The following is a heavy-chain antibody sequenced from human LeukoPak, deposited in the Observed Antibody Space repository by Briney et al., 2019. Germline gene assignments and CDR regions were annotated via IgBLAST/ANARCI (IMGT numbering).Heavy chain of an antibody. D-gene: IGHD3-10*01. V-gene: IGHV3-23*01. CDR2: IDGNGVST. J-gene: IGHJ4*01. CDR3: AKRFGEGEFDY. Sequence: GGPLRLSCAASGFTFSSYAMSWVPQTPGKGLEWVSFIDGNGVSTYYADSVKGRFTISRDNSKNTLYLQMNSLRADDTAVYYCAKRFGEGEFDYWGHGTLVTVSS. CDR1: GFTFSSYA.